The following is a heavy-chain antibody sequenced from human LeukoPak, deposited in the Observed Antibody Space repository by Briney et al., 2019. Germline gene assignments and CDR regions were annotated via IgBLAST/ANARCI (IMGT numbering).Heavy chain of an antibody. V-gene: IGHV4-61*09. CDR3: ARGGWDAFGI. J-gene: IGHJ3*02. Sequence: SQTLSLTCTVSGGSINSGSYYWSWMRQPAGKGLEWIGHIYTSGSTNYNPSLKSRVTISVDTSKNQFSLKLSSVTAADTAVYYCARGGWDAFGIWGQGTMVTVSS. CDR2: IYTSGST. CDR1: GGSINSGSYY.